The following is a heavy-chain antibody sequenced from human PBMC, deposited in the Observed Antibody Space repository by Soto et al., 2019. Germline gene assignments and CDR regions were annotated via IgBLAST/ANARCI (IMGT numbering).Heavy chain of an antibody. J-gene: IGHJ6*02. CDR1: GGSISSGDYY. CDR2: INHSGST. Sequence: SETLSLTCTVSGGSISSGDYYWSWIRQPPGKGLEWIGEINHSGSTNYNPSLKSRVTISVDTSKNQFSLKLSSVTAADTAVYYCARGAGYSYGYYYGMDVWGQGTTVTVSS. D-gene: IGHD5-18*01. V-gene: IGHV4-39*07. CDR3: ARGAGYSYGYYYGMDV.